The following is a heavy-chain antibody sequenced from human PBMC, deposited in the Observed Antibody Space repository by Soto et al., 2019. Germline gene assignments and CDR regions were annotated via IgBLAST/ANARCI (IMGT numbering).Heavy chain of an antibody. CDR3: AGDEAYGDYVDY. D-gene: IGHD4-17*01. Sequence: QVQLVESGGGLVKPGGSLRLSCAASGFTFSYYYMTWIRQAPGKGLEWLSCISSSGNTVYYADSLKGRFTISRDNAKNSLYLQMNSLSAEDTAIYYCAGDEAYGDYVDYWGQGTLVTVSS. CDR2: ISSSGNTV. CDR1: GFTFSYYY. J-gene: IGHJ4*02. V-gene: IGHV3-11*01.